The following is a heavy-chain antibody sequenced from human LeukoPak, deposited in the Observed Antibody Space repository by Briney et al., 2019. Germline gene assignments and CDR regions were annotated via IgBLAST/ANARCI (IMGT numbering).Heavy chain of an antibody. J-gene: IGHJ4*02. CDR2: INWDGRNS. CDR3: ARDPRAGYLDN. D-gene: IGHD1-14*01. V-gene: IGHV3-43*01. CDR1: GFTFDDYT. Sequence: GGSLRLSCAASGFTFDDYTMHWVRQAPGTGLESVALINWDGRNSHYSDSVRGRFTISRDNTKNSLYLQMNNLRTEDTALYYCARDPRAGYLDNWGRGTLVTVSS.